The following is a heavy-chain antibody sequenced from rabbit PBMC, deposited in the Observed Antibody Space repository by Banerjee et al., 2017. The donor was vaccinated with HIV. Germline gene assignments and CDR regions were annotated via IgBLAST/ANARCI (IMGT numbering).Heavy chain of an antibody. CDR1: GFDFSSYG. D-gene: IGHD1-1*01. Sequence: QEQLVESGGGLVQPGGSLKLSCKASGFDFSSYGVSWVRQAPGKGLEWIGYIDPVFGSTYYASWVNGRFTISSHNAQNTLYLQLNSLTAADTATYFCVRDSSGYSINLWGQGTLVTVS. V-gene: IGHV1S47*01. CDR3: VRDSSGYSINL. CDR2: IDPVFGST. J-gene: IGHJ4*01.